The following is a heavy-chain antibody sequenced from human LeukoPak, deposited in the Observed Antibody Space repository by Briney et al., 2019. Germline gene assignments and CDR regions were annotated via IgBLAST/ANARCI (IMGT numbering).Heavy chain of an antibody. Sequence: PSETLSLTCTVSGGSISSYYWSWIRPPPGKGLEWIGYIYYSGSTNYNPSLKSRITISVDTSKNQFSLKLSSVTAADTAVYYCARLGAVAGPYYYYYYGMDVWGQGTTVTVSS. V-gene: IGHV4-59*08. J-gene: IGHJ6*02. D-gene: IGHD6-19*01. CDR1: GGSISSYY. CDR3: ARLGAVAGPYYYYYYGMDV. CDR2: IYYSGST.